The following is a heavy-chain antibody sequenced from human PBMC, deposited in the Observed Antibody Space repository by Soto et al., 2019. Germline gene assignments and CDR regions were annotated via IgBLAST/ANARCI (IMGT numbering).Heavy chain of an antibody. CDR2: IDWDDDK. J-gene: IGHJ6*03. V-gene: IGHV2-70*11. Sequence: PTLVNPTQTLTLTCTFSGFSLSTSGMCVSWIRQPPGKALEWLARIDWDDDKYYSTSLKTRLTISKDTSKNQVVLTMTNMDPVDTATYYCARIRAAAGPKHMYVWGKGTEVTVSS. D-gene: IGHD6-13*01. CDR1: GFSLSTSGMC. CDR3: ARIRAAAGPKHMYV.